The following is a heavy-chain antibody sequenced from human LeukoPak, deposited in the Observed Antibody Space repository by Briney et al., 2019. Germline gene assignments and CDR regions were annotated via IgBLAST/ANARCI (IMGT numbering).Heavy chain of an antibody. V-gene: IGHV3-30*02. CDR1: GFTFSSYG. CDR2: IRYDGSNK. J-gene: IGHJ4*02. Sequence: PGRSLRLSCAASGFTFSSYGTHWVRQAPGKGLEWVAFIRYDGSNKYYADSVKGRFTISRDNSKNTLYLQMNSLRAEDTAVYYCAKPARGGDTDLDYWGQGTLVTVSS. D-gene: IGHD2-21*01. CDR3: AKPARGGDTDLDY.